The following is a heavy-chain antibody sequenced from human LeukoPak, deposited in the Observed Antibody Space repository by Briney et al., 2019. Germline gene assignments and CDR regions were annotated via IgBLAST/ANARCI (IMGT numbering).Heavy chain of an antibody. CDR1: GGSISSSNW. CDR2: IYHSGST. V-gene: IGHV4-4*02. D-gene: IGHD3-22*01. CDR3: ARGETYYYDSSGSQLDY. J-gene: IGHJ4*02. Sequence: SGTLSLTCDVSGGSISSSNWWSWVRQPPGKGLEWIGEIYHSGSTNYNPSLKSRVTISVDKSKNQFSLKLSSVTAADTAVYYCARGETYYYDSSGSQLDYWGQGTLVTVSS.